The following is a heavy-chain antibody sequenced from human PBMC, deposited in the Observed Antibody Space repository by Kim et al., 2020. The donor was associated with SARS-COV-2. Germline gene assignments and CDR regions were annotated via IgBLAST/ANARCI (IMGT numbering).Heavy chain of an antibody. V-gene: IGHV4-59*13. D-gene: IGHD1-1*01. Sequence: SQTLSLTCTVSGGSINNDFWSWIRQSPGKGLEWIAYISDSGDTRYNPSLRSRATISLDTSKNQFSLKLTSVAAADTAVYYCERENTAGSFYFDFWGQGSL. CDR2: ISDSGDT. CDR3: ERENTAGSFYFDF. J-gene: IGHJ4*02. CDR1: GGSINNDF.